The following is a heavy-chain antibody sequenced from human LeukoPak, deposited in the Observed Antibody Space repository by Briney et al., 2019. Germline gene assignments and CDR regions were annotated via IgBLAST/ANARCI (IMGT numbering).Heavy chain of an antibody. CDR2: IYHSGST. Sequence: SQTLSLTCAVSGGSISSGGYSWRWIRQPPGKGLEWIGYIYHSGSTYYNPSLKSRVTISVDRSKNQFSLKLSSVTAADTAVYYCARATGYCSSTSCYPSNWFDPWGQGTLVTVSS. J-gene: IGHJ5*02. D-gene: IGHD2-2*01. V-gene: IGHV4-30-2*01. CDR1: GGSISSGGYS. CDR3: ARATGYCSSTSCYPSNWFDP.